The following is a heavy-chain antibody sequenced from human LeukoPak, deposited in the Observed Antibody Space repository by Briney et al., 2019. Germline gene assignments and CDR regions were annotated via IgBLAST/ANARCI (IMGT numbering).Heavy chain of an antibody. V-gene: IGHV3-7*01. CDR1: GFTFSTYW. D-gene: IGHD3-10*01. Sequence: TGGSLRLSCAASGFTFSTYWMSWVRQAPGKGLEWVANIKQDGSEKYYVDSVKGRFTISRDNAKNSLYLEMKSLRAEDTAAYFCARDPGRRGFDYWGQGTLVTVSS. CDR2: IKQDGSEK. CDR3: ARDPGRRGFDY. J-gene: IGHJ4*02.